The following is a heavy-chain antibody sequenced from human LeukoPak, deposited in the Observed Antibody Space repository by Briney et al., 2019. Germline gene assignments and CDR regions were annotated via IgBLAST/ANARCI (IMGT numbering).Heavy chain of an antibody. CDR1: GFTFTNAW. CDR2: IKYDGSEK. CDR3: ARAAYFWNY. D-gene: IGHD1-1*01. V-gene: IGHV3-7*03. J-gene: IGHJ4*02. Sequence: GGSLRLSCAASGFTFTNAWMSWVRQAPGKGLEWVANIKYDGSEKNYLDSVKGRFTISRDNAKNSLYLQMNSLRAEDTAVYYCARAAYFWNYWGQGTLVTVSS.